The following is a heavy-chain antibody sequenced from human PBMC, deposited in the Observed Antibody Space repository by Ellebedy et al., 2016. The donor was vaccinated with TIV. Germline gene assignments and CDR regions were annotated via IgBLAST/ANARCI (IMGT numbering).Heavy chain of an antibody. J-gene: IGHJ4*02. CDR1: GFSFSIYA. Sequence: GESLKISXAASGFSFSIYAMSWVRQTPGKGLEWISGIGGSGEAIYYADSVRGRFSISRDNSKNTLYLQMNSLRAEDTAVYYCARGLGPIGYCSSTSCYWDHWGRGTLVTVSS. CDR3: ARGLGPIGYCSSTSCYWDH. CDR2: IGGSGEAI. V-gene: IGHV3-23*01. D-gene: IGHD2-2*01.